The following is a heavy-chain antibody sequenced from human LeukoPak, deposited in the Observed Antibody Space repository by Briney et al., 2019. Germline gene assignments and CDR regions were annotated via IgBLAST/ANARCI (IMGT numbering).Heavy chain of an antibody. CDR3: ARGPQRIAASGDLFDY. D-gene: IGHD6-13*01. CDR2: IYYSGST. CDR1: GGSISSYY. Sequence: SETLSLTCTVSGGSISSYYWSWIRQPPGKGLEWIGYIYYSGSTNYNPSLKSRVTISVDTSKNQFSLTLSSVTAADTAVYYCARGPQRIAASGDLFDYWGQGTLVTVSS. J-gene: IGHJ4*02. V-gene: IGHV4-59*01.